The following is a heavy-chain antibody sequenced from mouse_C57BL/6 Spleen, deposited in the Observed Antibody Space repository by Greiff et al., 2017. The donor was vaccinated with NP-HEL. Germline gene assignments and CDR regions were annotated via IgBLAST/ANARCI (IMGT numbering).Heavy chain of an antibody. V-gene: IGHV14-4*01. CDR1: GFNIKDDY. CDR2: IDPENGDT. D-gene: IGHD2-2*01. Sequence: EVKLQESGAELVRPGASVKLSCTASGFNIKDDYMHWVKQRPEQGLEWIGWIDPENGDTEYASKFQGKATITADTSSNTAYLQLSSLTSEDTAVYYCTTGEVTTKGYYAMDYWGQGTSVTVSS. CDR3: TTGEVTTKGYYAMDY. J-gene: IGHJ4*01.